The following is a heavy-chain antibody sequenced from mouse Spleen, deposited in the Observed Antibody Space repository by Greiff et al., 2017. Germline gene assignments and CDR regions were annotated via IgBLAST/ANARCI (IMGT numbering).Heavy chain of an antibody. CDR1: GYSITSGYY. CDR2: ISYDGSN. V-gene: IGHV3-6*01. Sequence: EVQVVESGPGLVKPSQSLSLTCSVTGYSITSGYYWNWIRQFPGNKLEWMGYISYDGSNNYNPSLKNRISITRDTSKNQFFLKLNSVTTEDTATYYCARPLGRGFAYWGQGTLVTVSA. CDR3: ARPLGRGFAY. J-gene: IGHJ3*01. D-gene: IGHD4-1*01.